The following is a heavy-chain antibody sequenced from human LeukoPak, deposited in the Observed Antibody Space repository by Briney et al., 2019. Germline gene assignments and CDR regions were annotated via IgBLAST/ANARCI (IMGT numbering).Heavy chain of an antibody. J-gene: IGHJ3*02. Sequence: SETLSLTCAVYGGSFSGYYWSWIRQPPGKGLEWIGYTYYSGTTNYNPSLKSRVTISVDTSKNQFSLKLSSVTAADTAVYYCARYYGTHDAFDIWGQGTMVTVSS. D-gene: IGHD3-10*01. CDR1: GGSFSGYY. CDR2: TYYSGTT. V-gene: IGHV4-59*01. CDR3: ARYYGTHDAFDI.